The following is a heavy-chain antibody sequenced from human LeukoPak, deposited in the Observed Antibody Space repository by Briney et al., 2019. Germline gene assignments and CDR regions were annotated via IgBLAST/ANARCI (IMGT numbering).Heavy chain of an antibody. V-gene: IGHV4-61*02. Sequence: PSETLSLTCTVSRGSISSGNYYWSWIRQPAGKGLEWIGRFHTRGSTNYNPSLKSRVIISVDTSKNPFSLKLNSVTAADTAVYYCARVDGSCSGGSCPSGNWFDPWGQGTLVTVSS. CDR3: ARVDGSCSGGSCPSGNWFDP. CDR1: RGSISSGNYY. D-gene: IGHD2-15*01. J-gene: IGHJ5*02. CDR2: FHTRGST.